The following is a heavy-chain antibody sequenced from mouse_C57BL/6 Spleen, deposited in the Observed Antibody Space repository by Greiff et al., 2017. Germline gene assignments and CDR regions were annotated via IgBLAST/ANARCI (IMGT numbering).Heavy chain of an antibody. J-gene: IGHJ2*01. CDR3: ARESAYSNYAYFDY. V-gene: IGHV1-4*01. D-gene: IGHD2-5*01. CDR2: INPSSGYT. Sequence: QVQLQQSGAELARPGASVKMSCKASGYTFTSYTMHWVKQRPGQGLEWIGYINPSSGYTKYNQKFKDKATLTADKSSSTAYMQLSSLTSEDSAVYYCARESAYSNYAYFDYWGQGTTLTVSS. CDR1: GYTFTSYT.